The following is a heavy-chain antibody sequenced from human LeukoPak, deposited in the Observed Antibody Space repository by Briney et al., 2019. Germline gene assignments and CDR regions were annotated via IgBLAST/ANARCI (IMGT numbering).Heavy chain of an antibody. Sequence: ASVKVSCKASGYTFTSYDINWVRQAAGQGLEWMGWMKPNSGNTGYAQKFQGRVTMTRDTSTSTAYMELSSLTSEDTAVYFCARVSETPAYYYTSGYYYLGYWGQGTLVTVPS. V-gene: IGHV1-8*02. CDR2: MKPNSGNT. D-gene: IGHD3-22*01. CDR1: GYTFTSYD. CDR3: ARVSETPAYYYTSGYYYLGY. J-gene: IGHJ4*02.